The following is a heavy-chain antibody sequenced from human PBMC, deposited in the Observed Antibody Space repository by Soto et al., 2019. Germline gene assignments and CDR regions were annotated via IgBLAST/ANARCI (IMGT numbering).Heavy chain of an antibody. J-gene: IGHJ4*02. CDR3: ATDQGYSSSSVY. V-gene: IGHV1-24*01. D-gene: IGHD6-6*01. CDR1: GYTLTELS. Sequence: ASVKVSCKVSGYTLTELSMHWVRQAPGKGLEWMGGFDPEDGETIYAQKFQGRVTMTEDTSTDTAYMELSSLRSEDTAVYYCATDQGYSSSSVYWGQGTLVTVSS. CDR2: FDPEDGET.